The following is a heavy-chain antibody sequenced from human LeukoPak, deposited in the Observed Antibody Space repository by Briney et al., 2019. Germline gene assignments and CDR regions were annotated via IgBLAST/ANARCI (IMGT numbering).Heavy chain of an antibody. CDR2: ISSNGGST. V-gene: IGHV3-64D*09. J-gene: IGHJ3*02. D-gene: IGHD1-26*01. CDR3: VKGGATSRDAFDI. CDR1: GFTFRSNA. Sequence: GGSLRLSCAASGFTFRSNATHWVRQAPGKGLEYVSAISSNGGSTHYADSVKGRFTISRDNSKSTLYLQMSSLRAEDTAVYYCVKGGATSRDAFDIWGQGTMVTVSS.